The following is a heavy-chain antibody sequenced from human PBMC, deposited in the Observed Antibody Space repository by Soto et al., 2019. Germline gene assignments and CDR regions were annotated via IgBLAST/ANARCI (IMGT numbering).Heavy chain of an antibody. Sequence: PSETLSLTCTVSSGSISSYYWSWIRQPPGKGLEWIGYIYYSGSTYYNPSLKSRVTISVDTSKNQFSLRLRSVTAADTAVYYCARGSTVTDYYYYGMDVWGQGTTVTVSS. CDR3: ARGSTVTDYYYYGMDV. D-gene: IGHD4-4*01. V-gene: IGHV4-59*01. J-gene: IGHJ6*02. CDR2: IYYSGST. CDR1: SGSISSYY.